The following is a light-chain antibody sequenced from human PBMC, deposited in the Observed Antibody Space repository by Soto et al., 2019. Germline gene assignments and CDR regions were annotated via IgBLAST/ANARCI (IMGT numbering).Light chain of an antibody. J-gene: IGKJ1*01. CDR3: QQYNSYPWT. Sequence: DIQMTQSPSTLSASVGDRVTITCRASQSISSWLAWYQQKPGKAPKLLIYDASSLESGVPSRFSGSGSVTESTLNISSLQPDDFANYYCQQYNSYPWTFGQGTKVEIK. CDR2: DAS. V-gene: IGKV1-5*01. CDR1: QSISSW.